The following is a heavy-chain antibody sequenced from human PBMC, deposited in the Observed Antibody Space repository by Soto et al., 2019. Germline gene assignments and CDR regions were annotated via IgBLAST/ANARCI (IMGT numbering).Heavy chain of an antibody. J-gene: IGHJ4*02. V-gene: IGHV4-31*03. Sequence: PSETLSLTCTVSGGSISSGGYYWSWIRQHPGKGLEWIGYIYYSGSTYYNPSLKSRVTISVDTSKNQFSLKLSSVTAADTAVYYCARDQNGSGNYYTRYFDYWGQGTLVTVSS. CDR2: IYYSGST. D-gene: IGHD3-10*01. CDR1: GGSISSGGYY. CDR3: ARDQNGSGNYYTRYFDY.